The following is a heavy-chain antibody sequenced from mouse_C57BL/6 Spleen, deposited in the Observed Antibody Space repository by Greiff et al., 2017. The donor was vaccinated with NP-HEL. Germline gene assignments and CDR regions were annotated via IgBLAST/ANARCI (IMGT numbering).Heavy chain of an antibody. Sequence: QVQLQQSGAELVKPGASVKISCKASGYAFSSYWMNWVKQRPGKGLEWIGQIYPGDGDTNYNGKFKGKATLTADKSSSTAYMQLSSLTSEDSAVYFCARDYYGSSSYAMDYWGQGTSVTVSS. CDR2: IYPGDGDT. CDR1: GYAFSSYW. J-gene: IGHJ4*01. D-gene: IGHD1-1*01. V-gene: IGHV1-80*01. CDR3: ARDYYGSSSYAMDY.